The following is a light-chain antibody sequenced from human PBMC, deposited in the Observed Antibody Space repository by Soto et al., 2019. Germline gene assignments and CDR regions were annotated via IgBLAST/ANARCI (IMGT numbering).Light chain of an antibody. V-gene: IGLV2-8*01. CDR1: SSDVGGYNY. Sequence: QSALTQPPSASGSPGQSVPISCTGTSSDVGGYNYVSWYQLHPGKAPKLMIYEVSKRPSGVPDRFSGSKSGNTASLTVSGLQAEDEADYYCSSYAGSILYVFGTGTKLTVL. CDR3: SSYAGSILYV. J-gene: IGLJ1*01. CDR2: EVS.